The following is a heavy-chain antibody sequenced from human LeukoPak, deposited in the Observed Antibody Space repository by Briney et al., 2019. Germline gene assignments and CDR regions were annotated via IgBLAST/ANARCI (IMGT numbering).Heavy chain of an antibody. CDR2: ATYTGNT. CDR3: ARTPTGFPNWFDS. V-gene: IGHV4-39*07. J-gene: IGHJ5*01. CDR1: GASVTTYPYY. Sequence: SETLSLTCSVSGASVTTYPYYWTWIRQPPGKGLEWIGSATYTGNTFYIPSLQSRVTIPIDASKNQFSLNLSSVTAADTAIYFCARTPTGFPNWFDSWGRGTPVTVSS. D-gene: IGHD3-9*01.